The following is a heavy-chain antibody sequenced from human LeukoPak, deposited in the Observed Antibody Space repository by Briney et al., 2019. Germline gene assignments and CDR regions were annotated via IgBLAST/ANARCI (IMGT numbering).Heavy chain of an antibody. J-gene: IGHJ4*02. CDR2: ISSSSSCI. Sequence: GGSLRLSCAASGFTFSSYSMNWVRQAPGKGLEWVSSISSSSSCIYYADSVKGRFTISRDNAKNSLYLQMNSLRAEDTAVYYCARVYYYDSSGFDYWGQGTLVTVSS. CDR1: GFTFSSYS. CDR3: ARVYYYDSSGFDY. V-gene: IGHV3-21*01. D-gene: IGHD3-22*01.